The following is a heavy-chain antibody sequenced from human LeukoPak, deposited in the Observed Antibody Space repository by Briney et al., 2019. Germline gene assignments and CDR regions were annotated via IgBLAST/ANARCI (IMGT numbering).Heavy chain of an antibody. CDR2: ISLDGTKK. CDR3: ARDRAVSWLDS. J-gene: IGHJ5*01. Sequence: GGSLRLSCAASGLIFSSHGFHWVRQPTGKGLEWVTFISLDGTKKSYADSVKGRFTFSRDDSKNTLYLEMNSLRAEDTAVYYCARDRAVSWLDSWGLGTLVTVSA. D-gene: IGHD3-10*01. CDR1: GLIFSSHG. V-gene: IGHV3-33*05.